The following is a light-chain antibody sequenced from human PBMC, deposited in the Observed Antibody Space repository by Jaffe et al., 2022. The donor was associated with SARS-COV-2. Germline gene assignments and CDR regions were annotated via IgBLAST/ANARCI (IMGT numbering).Light chain of an antibody. V-gene: IGLV1-47*01. J-gene: IGLJ3*02. CDR2: RND. Sequence: QSVLTQPPSASGTPGQRVTISCSGSSSKIGNYYVYWYQQLPGTAPKLLIFRNDQRPSGVPDRFSGSRSGTSASLAISGLRSEDEADYYCAAWDDTLTAWVFGGGTKLTVL. CDR1: SSKIGNYY. CDR3: AAWDDTLTAWV.